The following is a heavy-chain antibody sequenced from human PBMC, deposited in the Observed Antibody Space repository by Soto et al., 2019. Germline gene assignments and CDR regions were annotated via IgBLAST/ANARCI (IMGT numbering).Heavy chain of an antibody. D-gene: IGHD5-18*01. V-gene: IGHV5-51*01. CDR3: ARHIVDTSMTASFNY. CDR1: GYSFLNYW. Sequence: GESLKISCKTSGYSFLNYWIGWVRQMPGKGLEWMGIIYPGDSDARYSPSFQGQVTISANKSISTVYLQWSSLKASDTAMYYCARHIVDTSMTASFNYWGQGTQVTVSS. J-gene: IGHJ4*02. CDR2: IYPGDSDA.